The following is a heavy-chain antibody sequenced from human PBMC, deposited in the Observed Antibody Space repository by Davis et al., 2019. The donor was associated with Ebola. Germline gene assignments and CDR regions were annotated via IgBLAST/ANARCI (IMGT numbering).Heavy chain of an antibody. Sequence: GESLKISCPAPGFTFGDYAMSWVRQAPGKGLEWVGFIRSKAYGGTTEYAASVKGRFIISRDDSKSIAYLQMDSLKTEDTAVYYCSRDYGGAGDYWGQGTLVTVSS. CDR2: IRSKAYGGTT. CDR1: GFTFGDYA. D-gene: IGHD4-23*01. V-gene: IGHV3-49*04. CDR3: SRDYGGAGDY. J-gene: IGHJ4*02.